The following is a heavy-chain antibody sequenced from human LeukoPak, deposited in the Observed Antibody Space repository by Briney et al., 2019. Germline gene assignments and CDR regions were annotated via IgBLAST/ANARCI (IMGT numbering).Heavy chain of an antibody. D-gene: IGHD1-14*01. CDR2: INTDGGTT. CDR1: GFTFSGHW. V-gene: IGHV3-74*01. J-gene: IGHJ5*01. Sequence: GGTLRLSCAASGFTFSGHWLHWVRQAPGKGLVWVSRINTDGGTTYYADSVKGRFTISRDNAKDTLYLQMVSLRAEDTDVYFCARGNSPGGCLDTWGQGTLVTVSS. CDR3: ARGNSPGGCLDT.